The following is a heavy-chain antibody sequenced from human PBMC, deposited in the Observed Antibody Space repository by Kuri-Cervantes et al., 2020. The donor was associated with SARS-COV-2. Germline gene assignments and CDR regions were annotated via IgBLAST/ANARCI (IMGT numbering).Heavy chain of an antibody. CDR1: GYTFTGYY. D-gene: IGHD5-12*01. CDR2: INPNSGGT. Sequence: ASVKVSCKASGYTFTGYYMHWVRQAPGQGLEWMGWINPNSGGTSYAQKFQGRVTMTRDTSTSTVYMELSSLRSEDTAVYYCARSGYDRAGYFDYWGQGTLVTVSS. CDR3: ARSGYDRAGYFDY. V-gene: IGHV1-2*02. J-gene: IGHJ4*02.